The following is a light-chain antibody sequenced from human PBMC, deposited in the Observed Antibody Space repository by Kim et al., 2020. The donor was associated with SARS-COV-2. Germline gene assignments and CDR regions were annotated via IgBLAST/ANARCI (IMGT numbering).Light chain of an antibody. CDR1: KLGDKY. J-gene: IGLJ1*01. CDR3: QAWDSSTEA. Sequence: SYELTQPPSVSVSPGQTASITCSGAKLGDKYACWYQQKPGQSPVLVIYQDSKRPSGIPERFSGSNSGNTATLTISGTQAMDEADYYCQAWDSSTEAVGTG. CDR2: QDS. V-gene: IGLV3-1*01.